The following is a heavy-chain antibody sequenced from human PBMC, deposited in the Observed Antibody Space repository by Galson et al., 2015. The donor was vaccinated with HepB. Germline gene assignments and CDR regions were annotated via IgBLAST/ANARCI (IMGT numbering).Heavy chain of an antibody. CDR1: GFTFNYYW. Sequence: SLRLSCAASGFTFNYYWMHWVRQAPGKGLVWVSRINHDGSSISYAESVKGRFTISRDNARNTLSLQMNSLRAEDTAVYCCARAPYSTGQGYYFDYWGQGTLVTVSS. CDR2: INHDGSSI. D-gene: IGHD6-19*01. CDR3: ARAPYSTGQGYYFDY. V-gene: IGHV3-74*01. J-gene: IGHJ4*02.